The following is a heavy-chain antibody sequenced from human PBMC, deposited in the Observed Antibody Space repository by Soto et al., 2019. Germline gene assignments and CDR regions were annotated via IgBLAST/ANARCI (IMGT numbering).Heavy chain of an antibody. Sequence: SETLSLTCAVYGGSFSGYYWSWIRQPPGKGLEWIGEINHSGSTNYNPSLKSRVTISVDTSKNQFSLKLSSVTAADTAVYYCARGFDWLTNWFDPWGQGTLVTVSS. J-gene: IGHJ5*02. CDR2: INHSGST. V-gene: IGHV4-34*01. CDR3: ARGFDWLTNWFDP. CDR1: GGSFSGYY. D-gene: IGHD3-9*01.